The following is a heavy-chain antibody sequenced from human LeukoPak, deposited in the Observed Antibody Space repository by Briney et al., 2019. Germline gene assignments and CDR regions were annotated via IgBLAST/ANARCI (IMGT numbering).Heavy chain of an antibody. Sequence: GGSLRLSCAASGFTFSSYGMHWVRQAPGKGLEWVAFIRCDGSNRYYADSVKGRFTISRDNSKNTLYLQMNSLRAEDTAVYYCAKTYVWGSYAFDIWGQGTMVTVSS. CDR2: IRCDGSNR. CDR3: AKTYVWGSYAFDI. CDR1: GFTFSSYG. D-gene: IGHD3-16*01. V-gene: IGHV3-30*02. J-gene: IGHJ3*02.